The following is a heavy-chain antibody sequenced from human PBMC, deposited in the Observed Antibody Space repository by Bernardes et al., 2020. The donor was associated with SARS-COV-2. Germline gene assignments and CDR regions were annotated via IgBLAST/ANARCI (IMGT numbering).Heavy chain of an antibody. D-gene: IGHD3-10*01. J-gene: IGHJ4*02. CDR2: IRHDGREI. CDR1: GFSFSGYW. CDR3: ARLTDREYYYGSGRTSFDF. V-gene: IGHV3-7*01. Sequence: GGSLRLSCAASGFSFSGYWMSWVRQAPGKGLEWVATIRHDGREIYYGDSVRGRVTISRDNAKNLLLLQMNSLRVEDTAVYYCARLTDREYYYGSGRTSFDFWGQGTLVTVSS.